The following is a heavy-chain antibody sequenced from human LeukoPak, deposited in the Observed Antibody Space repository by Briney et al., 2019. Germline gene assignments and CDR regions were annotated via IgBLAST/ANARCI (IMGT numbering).Heavy chain of an antibody. CDR2: IYYSGST. D-gene: IGHD1-26*01. V-gene: IGHV4-59*01. CDR3: ARVVGAIIY. CDR1: GGSISSYY. Sequence: PSETLSLTCTVSGGSISSYYWSWIRQPPGKGLEWIGYIYYSGSTNYNPSLKSRVTISVDTSKNQFSLKLSSVTAADTAVYYCARVVGAIIYWGQGTLVTVSS. J-gene: IGHJ4*02.